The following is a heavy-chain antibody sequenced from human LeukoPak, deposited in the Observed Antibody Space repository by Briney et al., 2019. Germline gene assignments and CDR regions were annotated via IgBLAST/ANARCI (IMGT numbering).Heavy chain of an antibody. D-gene: IGHD3-10*01. V-gene: IGHV4-4*02. CDR2: IYHSGST. CDR1: GGSISSRNW. J-gene: IGHJ5*02. CDR3: ARDGYGSGSYSNWFDP. Sequence: SGTLSLTCAVSGGSISSRNWWSWVRPPPGKGLEWIGEIYHSGSTNYNPSLKSRVTISVDKSKNQSSLKLSSVTAADTAVYYCARDGYGSGSYSNWFDPWGQGTLVTVSS.